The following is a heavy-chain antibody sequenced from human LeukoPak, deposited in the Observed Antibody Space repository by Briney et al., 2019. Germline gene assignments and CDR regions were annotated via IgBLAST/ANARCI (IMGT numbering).Heavy chain of an antibody. J-gene: IGHJ4*02. Sequence: ASVNVSCKASGYTFTGYSMHWVRQAPGQGLEWMGWINPNSGGTNYAQKFQGRVTMTRDTSSSTAYMELSRLGSDDTAVYYCARQSGSYNGVDYWGQGTLVTVSS. CDR1: GYTFTGYS. CDR3: ARQSGSYNGVDY. CDR2: INPNSGGT. D-gene: IGHD1-26*01. V-gene: IGHV1-2*02.